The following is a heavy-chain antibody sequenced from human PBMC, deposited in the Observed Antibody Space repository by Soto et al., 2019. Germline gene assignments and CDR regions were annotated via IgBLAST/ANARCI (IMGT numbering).Heavy chain of an antibody. CDR2: IYPGDSDT. Sequence: GESLKISCKGSGYSFTSYWIGWVRQMPGKGLEWMGIIYPGDSDTRYSPSFQGQVTISADKSISTAYLQWSSLKASDTAMYYCARLRWALGYCSGGSCYPYMDVWGKGTTVTVSS. V-gene: IGHV5-51*01. CDR1: GYSFTSYW. D-gene: IGHD2-15*01. CDR3: ARLRWALGYCSGGSCYPYMDV. J-gene: IGHJ6*03.